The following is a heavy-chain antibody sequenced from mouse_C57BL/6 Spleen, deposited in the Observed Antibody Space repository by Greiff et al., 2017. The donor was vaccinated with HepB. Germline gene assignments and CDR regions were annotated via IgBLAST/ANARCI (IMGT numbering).Heavy chain of an antibody. V-gene: IGHV5-4*01. CDR3: ARDLRGAMDY. CDR2: ISDGGSYT. D-gene: IGHD1-1*01. J-gene: IGHJ4*01. Sequence: EVQEVESGGGLVKPGGSLKLSCAASGFTFSSYAMSWVRQTPEKRLEWVATISDGGSYTYYPDNVKGRFTISRDNAKNNLYLQMSHLKSEDTAMYYCARDLRGAMDYWGQGTSVTVSS. CDR1: GFTFSSYA.